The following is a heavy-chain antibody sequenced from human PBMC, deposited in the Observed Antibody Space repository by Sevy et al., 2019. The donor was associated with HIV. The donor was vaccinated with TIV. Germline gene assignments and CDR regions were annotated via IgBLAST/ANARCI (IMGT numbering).Heavy chain of an antibody. J-gene: IGHJ6*02. CDR1: GFTVSSNY. CDR3: ARELDWNSYYGMDV. V-gene: IGHV3-53*01. CDR2: IYSGGST. Sequence: GGSLRLSCAASGFTVSSNYMSWVRQAPGKGLEWVSVIYSGGSTYYADSVKGRFTISRDNSKNTLYLQMNSLRAEDTAVYYCARELDWNSYYGMDVWGQGTTVTVSS. D-gene: IGHD1-1*01.